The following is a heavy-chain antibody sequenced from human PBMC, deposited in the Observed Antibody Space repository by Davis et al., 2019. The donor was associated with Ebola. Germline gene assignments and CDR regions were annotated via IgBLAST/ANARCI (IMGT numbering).Heavy chain of an antibody. CDR3: ARGRNGGWDFDY. CDR2: ISAYNGHT. CDR1: GYTFHSHG. D-gene: IGHD6-19*01. V-gene: IGHV1-18*01. Sequence: APVQVSCKASGYTFHSHGISWVRQAPRQGLEWIAWISAYNGHTNYAQKFQGRLTLTTDTSTSTVYMELRSLTSDDTAEYYCARGRNGGWDFDYWGQGTRVTVSS. J-gene: IGHJ4*02.